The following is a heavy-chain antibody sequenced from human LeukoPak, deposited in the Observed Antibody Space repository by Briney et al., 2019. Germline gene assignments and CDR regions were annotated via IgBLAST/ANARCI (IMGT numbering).Heavy chain of an antibody. CDR1: GGSISSYYY. Sequence: SETLSLTCTVSGGSISSYYYWSWLRQPPEKGLEWIGYISYSGSASYNPSLKSRVIISVDTSKSQFSLNLGSVSAADTAVYYCARALFNSRYLDSPWFDPWGQGTLVTVSS. V-gene: IGHV4-59*01. D-gene: IGHD3-9*01. CDR2: ISYSGSA. CDR3: ARALFNSRYLDSPWFDP. J-gene: IGHJ5*02.